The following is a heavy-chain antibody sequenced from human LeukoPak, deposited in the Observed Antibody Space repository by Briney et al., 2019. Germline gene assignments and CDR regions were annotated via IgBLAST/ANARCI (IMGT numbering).Heavy chain of an antibody. D-gene: IGHD2/OR15-2a*01. Sequence: GRSLRLSCAASGFTFSSYGMHWVRQAPGKGLEWVALIWYDGSNKYYTDSVKGRPTISRDNSKNTLYLQMNSLRVEDTAIYYCAREGPRGNSQFDYWGQGTLVTVSS. CDR2: IWYDGSNK. J-gene: IGHJ4*02. CDR3: AREGPRGNSQFDY. V-gene: IGHV3-33*01. CDR1: GFTFSSYG.